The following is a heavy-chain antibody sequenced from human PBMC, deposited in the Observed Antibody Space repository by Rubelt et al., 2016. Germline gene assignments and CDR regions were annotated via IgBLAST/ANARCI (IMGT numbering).Heavy chain of an antibody. D-gene: IGHD2-15*01. Sequence: QVQLVQSGAEVKKPGASVKVSCKASGHTFTNYDINWVRQATGQGLEWMGWMNPNSGNTGYAQKFQGRVTMTRNTSISTAYMDLSSLRPEETAVYYCATDLPPLPIEAFAIWGLGTMVTVSS. CDR3: ATDLPPLPIEAFAI. V-gene: IGHV1-8*01. CDR1: GHTFTNYD. CDR2: MNPNSGNT. J-gene: IGHJ3*02.